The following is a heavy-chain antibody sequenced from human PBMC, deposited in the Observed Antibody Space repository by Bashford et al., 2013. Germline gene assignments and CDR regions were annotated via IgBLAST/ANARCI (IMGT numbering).Heavy chain of an antibody. V-gene: IGHV3-74*01. CDR1: GFTLSDYW. Sequence: GGSLRLSCAASGFTLSDYWMYWVRQAPGKGLVCVSRINGDGSSISYADFVRGRFTISRDNARNTLYLQMNSLRVEDTAFYYCARDRVAAAGGDYWFDSWGQGTLVTVSS. CDR2: INGDGSSI. D-gene: IGHD6-13*01. CDR3: ARDRVAAAGGDYWFDS. J-gene: IGHJ5*01.